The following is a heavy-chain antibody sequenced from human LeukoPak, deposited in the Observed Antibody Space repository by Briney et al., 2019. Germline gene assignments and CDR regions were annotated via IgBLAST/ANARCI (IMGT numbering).Heavy chain of an antibody. CDR2: IYYSGST. Sequence: SETLSLTCTVSGGSISSYYWSWIRQPPGKGLEWIGYIYYSGSTNYNPSLKSRVTISVDTSKNQFSLKLSSVPAADTAVYYCARDVYYYDSSGYYNYYYYYMDVWGKGTTVTVSS. J-gene: IGHJ6*03. V-gene: IGHV4-59*01. CDR1: GGSISSYY. CDR3: ARDVYYYDSSGYYNYYYYYMDV. D-gene: IGHD3-22*01.